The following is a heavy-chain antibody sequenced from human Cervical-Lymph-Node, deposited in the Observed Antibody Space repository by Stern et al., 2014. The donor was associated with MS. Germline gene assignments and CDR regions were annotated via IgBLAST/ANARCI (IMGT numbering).Heavy chain of an antibody. D-gene: IGHD2-21*02. CDR3: AKHPVRDGPNYYYGMDV. CDR2: IYYGGKT. CDR1: GGSISSSPYY. V-gene: IGHV4-39*01. J-gene: IGHJ6*02. Sequence: VQLVESGPGLVKPSETLSLTCTVSGGSISSSPYYWAWIRQPPGKGLEWIGDIYYGGKTYYNPSLKSRVPISLDTSKTQFSLNLSSVTAADTAVYYCAKHPVRDGPNYYYGMDVWGQGTTVTVSS.